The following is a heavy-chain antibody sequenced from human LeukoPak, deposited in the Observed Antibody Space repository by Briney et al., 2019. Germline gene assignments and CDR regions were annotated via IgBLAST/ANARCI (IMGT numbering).Heavy chain of an antibody. J-gene: IGHJ4*02. D-gene: IGHD3-22*01. CDR3: ARADMIVVVMENPYFDY. Sequence: GGSLRLSCAASGFTFSDYYMSWIRQAPGKGLEWVSYISSSGSTIYYADSVKGRFTISRDNAKNSLYLQMNSLRAEDTAVYYCARADMIVVVMENPYFDYWGQGTLVTVSS. CDR2: ISSSGSTI. V-gene: IGHV3-11*01. CDR1: GFTFSDYY.